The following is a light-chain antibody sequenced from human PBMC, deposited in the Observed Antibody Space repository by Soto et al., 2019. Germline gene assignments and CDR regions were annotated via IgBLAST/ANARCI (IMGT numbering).Light chain of an antibody. Sequence: DIVMTQSPDSLAVSLGERATINCKSSQSVLYSSNNKNYLAWYQQKPGQPPKLLIYWASTRESGVPDRFSGSGSGTDFTLTLSRLQAEDVAVYYCQQYYSTPPYTFGQGTKLEIK. V-gene: IGKV4-1*01. CDR3: QQYYSTPPYT. J-gene: IGKJ2*01. CDR2: WAS. CDR1: QSVLYSSNNKNY.